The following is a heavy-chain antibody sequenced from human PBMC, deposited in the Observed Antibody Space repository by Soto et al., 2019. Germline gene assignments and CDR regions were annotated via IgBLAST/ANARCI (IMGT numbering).Heavy chain of an antibody. CDR2: TYYSGST. D-gene: IGHD1-26*01. CDR1: GGSISSYY. CDR3: ARGGGSYYDYYYGMDV. V-gene: IGHV4-59*01. Sequence: SETLSLTCTVSGGSISSYYWSWIRQPPGKGLEWIGYTYYSGSTNYNPSLKSRVTISVDTSKNQFSLKLSSVTAADTAVYYCARGGGSYYDYYYGMDVWGQGTTVTVSS. J-gene: IGHJ6*02.